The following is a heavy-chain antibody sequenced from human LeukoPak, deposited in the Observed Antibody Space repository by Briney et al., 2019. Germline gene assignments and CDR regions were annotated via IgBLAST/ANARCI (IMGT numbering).Heavy chain of an antibody. V-gene: IGHV1-69*01. CDR2: IVPIVATA. CDR1: GGTFSTSA. J-gene: IGHJ2*01. Sequence: GSSVKVSCKASGGTFSTSAISWVRQAPGQGLEWMGGIVPIVATANYAQKFQGRVTITADESTSTAYMDLSSLRSEDTALYYCATNLWSRGGDYWYFDLWGRGTLVTVSS. CDR3: ATNLWSRGGDYWYFDL. D-gene: IGHD3-10*01.